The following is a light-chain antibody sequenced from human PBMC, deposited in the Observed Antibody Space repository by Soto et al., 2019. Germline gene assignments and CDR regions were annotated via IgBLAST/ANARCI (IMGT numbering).Light chain of an antibody. J-gene: IGLJ1*01. Sequence: QSALTQPASVSGSPGQSITISCTGTSSDVGGYDYVSWYQQRPGKAPKLMIYDVTYRPSGVSSRFSGSKSGSTASLTISGLQTEDEADYYCSSYTRITPLVFGTGTKVTVL. CDR3: SSYTRITPLV. CDR1: SSDVGGYDY. CDR2: DVT. V-gene: IGLV2-14*01.